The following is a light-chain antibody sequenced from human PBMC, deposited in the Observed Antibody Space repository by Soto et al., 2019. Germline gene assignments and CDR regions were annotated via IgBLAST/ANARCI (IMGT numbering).Light chain of an antibody. J-gene: IGKJ1*01. CDR1: QSVSSY. CDR2: DAS. V-gene: IGKV3-20*01. Sequence: EIVLTQSPATLSLSPGERATLSCRASQSVSSYLAWYQQKPGQAPRLLISDASNRAADIPDRFSGSGSGTDFTLTISRLEPEDFAVYYCQQYGSSGTFGQGTKVDIK. CDR3: QQYGSSGT.